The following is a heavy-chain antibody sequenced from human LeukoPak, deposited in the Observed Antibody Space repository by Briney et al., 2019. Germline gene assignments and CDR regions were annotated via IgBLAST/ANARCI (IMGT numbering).Heavy chain of an antibody. CDR2: ISTIGST. Sequence: SETLSLTCTVSSGSISSSNYYWSWIRQPAGKGLEWIGRISTIGSTNYNPSLKSRVTISVDTSKNQFSLKLSSVTAADTAVYYCARSSYYYAADAFDIWGQGTMVTVSS. CDR1: SGSISSSNYY. V-gene: IGHV4-61*02. CDR3: ARSSYYYAADAFDI. J-gene: IGHJ3*02. D-gene: IGHD3-10*01.